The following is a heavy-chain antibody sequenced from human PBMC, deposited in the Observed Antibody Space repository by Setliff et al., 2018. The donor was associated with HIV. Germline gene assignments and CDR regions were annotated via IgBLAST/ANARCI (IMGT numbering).Heavy chain of an antibody. V-gene: IGHV1-3*01. CDR1: GYTFTSYA. J-gene: IGHJ4*02. D-gene: IGHD3-22*01. Sequence: ASVKVSCKASGYTFTSYAMHWVRQAPGQRLEWMGWINAGNGNTKYSQKFQGRVTITRDTSASTAYMELSSLRSEDTAVYYCARVPRWYYYDSSGYPDYWGQGTPVTVSS. CDR2: INAGNGNT. CDR3: ARVPRWYYYDSSGYPDY.